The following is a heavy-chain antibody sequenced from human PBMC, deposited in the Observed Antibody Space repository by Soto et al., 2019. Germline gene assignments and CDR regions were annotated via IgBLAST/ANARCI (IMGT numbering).Heavy chain of an antibody. Sequence: ASVKVSCKASGYTFTSYGISWVRQAPGQGLEWMGWISAYNGNTNYAQKLQGRVTMTTDTSTSTAYMELRSLRSDDTAVYYCARDAYYDFWSGPITDTEYYYYGMDVWGQGTTVTAP. CDR3: ARDAYYDFWSGPITDTEYYYYGMDV. V-gene: IGHV1-18*01. D-gene: IGHD3-3*01. CDR1: GYTFTSYG. J-gene: IGHJ6*02. CDR2: ISAYNGNT.